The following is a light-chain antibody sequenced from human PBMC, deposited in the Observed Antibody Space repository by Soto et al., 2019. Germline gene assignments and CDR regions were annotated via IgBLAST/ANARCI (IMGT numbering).Light chain of an antibody. V-gene: IGLV2-8*01. Sequence: QSALTQPPSASGSLGQSVTISCTGTSSDVGGYNYVSWYQQHPGKAPKVIIYEVSKRPSGVPDRFSGSKSGSTASLTVSGLQAEDEADYYCSSYTTSSTRVFGGGTKLTVL. J-gene: IGLJ3*02. CDR1: SSDVGGYNY. CDR2: EVS. CDR3: SSYTTSSTRV.